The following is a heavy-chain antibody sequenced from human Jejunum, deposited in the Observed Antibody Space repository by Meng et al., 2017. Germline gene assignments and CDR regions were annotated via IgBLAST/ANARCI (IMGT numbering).Heavy chain of an antibody. CDR3: TRGVYSSGIVNFDY. CDR2: VSPDGTDT. V-gene: IGHV3-74*01. Sequence: GESLKISCAASGFTFSSYWMHWVRQVPGKGLLWVSLVSPDGTDTRYADSEKGRFTISRDNAKNTLYLQMTNLRVDDTAVYYCTRGVYSSGIVNFDYWGQGTLVTVSS. CDR1: GFTFSSYW. J-gene: IGHJ4*02. D-gene: IGHD6-19*01.